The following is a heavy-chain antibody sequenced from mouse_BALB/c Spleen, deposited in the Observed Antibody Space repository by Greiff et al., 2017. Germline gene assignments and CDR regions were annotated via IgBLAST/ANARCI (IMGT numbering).Heavy chain of an antibody. D-gene: IGHD2-1*01. CDR3: TSTMDFDY. CDR2: IYPGSGCT. Sequence: LQQPGAELVRPGASVKLSCKASGYTFTSYWMHWVKQRPGQGLEWIGNIYPGSGCTNYDEKFKSKATLTVDTSSSTAYMQLSSLTSEDSAVYYCTSTMDFDYWGQGTTLTVSS. J-gene: IGHJ2*01. V-gene: IGHV1S22*01. CDR1: GYTFTSYW.